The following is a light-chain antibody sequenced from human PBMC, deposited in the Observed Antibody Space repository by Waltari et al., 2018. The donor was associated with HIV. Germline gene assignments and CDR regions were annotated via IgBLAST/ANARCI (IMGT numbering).Light chain of an antibody. CDR1: NIGSES. CDR2: DDN. V-gene: IGLV3-21*02. CDR3: QVWDDSNDHVYV. Sequence: SYVLIQPPSVSVAPGQTANITCGGKNIGSESVHWYQQKPGQAPMLVVYDDNDRPSGIPERVSGSNSGNTATLTISGVEAGDEADYYCQVWDDSNDHVYVFGGGTKLTVL. J-gene: IGLJ2*01.